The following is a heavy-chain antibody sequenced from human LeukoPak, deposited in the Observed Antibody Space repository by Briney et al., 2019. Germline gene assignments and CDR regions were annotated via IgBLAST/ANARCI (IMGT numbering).Heavy chain of an antibody. CDR2: INSDGNST. J-gene: IGHJ4*02. Sequence: PGGSLRLSCAASGFTFSSYWMHWVRQAPGKGLVWVSRINSDGNSTSYADSVKGRFTISRDNAKNTLYLQMNSLRAEDTAVYYCARASPRSWDFDYWGQGTLVTVSS. D-gene: IGHD6-13*01. V-gene: IGHV3-74*01. CDR3: ARASPRSWDFDY. CDR1: GFTFSSYW.